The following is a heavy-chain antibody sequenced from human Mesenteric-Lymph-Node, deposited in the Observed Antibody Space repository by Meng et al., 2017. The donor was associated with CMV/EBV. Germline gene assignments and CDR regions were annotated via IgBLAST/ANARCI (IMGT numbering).Heavy chain of an antibody. CDR3: ARGEGFDP. J-gene: IGHJ5*02. Sequence: GESLKISCAASGFTFSSYAMHWVRQAPGKGLEWVAVISYDGSNKYYADSVKGRFTISRDNSKNTLYLQMNSLRAEDTAVYYCARGEGFDPWGRGTLVTVSS. CDR2: ISYDGSNK. D-gene: IGHD1-26*01. V-gene: IGHV3-30*04. CDR1: GFTFSSYA.